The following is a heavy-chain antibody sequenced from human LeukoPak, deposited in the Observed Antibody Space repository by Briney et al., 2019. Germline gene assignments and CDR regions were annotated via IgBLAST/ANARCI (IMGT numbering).Heavy chain of an antibody. Sequence: NPSETLSLTCTVSGGSISSSSYYWGWIRQPPGKGLEWIGSIYYSGSTYYNPSLKSRVTISVDTSKNQFSLKLSSVTAADTAFYYCASEVASLDYWGQGTLVTVSS. V-gene: IGHV4-39*07. CDR3: ASEVASLDY. D-gene: IGHD2-21*01. CDR2: IYYSGST. J-gene: IGHJ4*02. CDR1: GGSISSSSYY.